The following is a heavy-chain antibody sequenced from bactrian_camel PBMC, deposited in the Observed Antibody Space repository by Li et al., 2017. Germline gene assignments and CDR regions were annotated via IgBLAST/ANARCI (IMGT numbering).Heavy chain of an antibody. J-gene: IGHJ6*01. CDR2: IFTERDFP. CDR3: AASITPLSFGY. V-gene: IGHV3S1*01. CDR1: GFAFENYG. Sequence: VESGGSLRLSCAASGFAFENYGISWVRQAPGKEREGVAAIFTERDFPYYADSVKGRFTISQDYAKNTVYLQMNSLKTEDTAVYYCAASITPLSFGYWGQGTQVTVS.